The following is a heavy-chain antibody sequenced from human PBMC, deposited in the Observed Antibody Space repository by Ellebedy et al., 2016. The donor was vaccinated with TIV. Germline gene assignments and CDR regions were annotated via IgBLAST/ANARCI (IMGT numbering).Heavy chain of an antibody. CDR3: VRGGAAPHNRYFDF. D-gene: IGHD1-14*01. V-gene: IGHV3-7*01. CDR1: GFTFSTYW. J-gene: IGHJ2*01. CDR2: IKQDGSEK. Sequence: GESLKISCAASGFTFSTYWMNWVRQAPGKGLEWVANIKQDGSEKNYVDSVKGRFTISRDNAKNSLYLQMNSLRVGDTAVYYCVRGGAAPHNRYFDFWGRGTLVTVSS.